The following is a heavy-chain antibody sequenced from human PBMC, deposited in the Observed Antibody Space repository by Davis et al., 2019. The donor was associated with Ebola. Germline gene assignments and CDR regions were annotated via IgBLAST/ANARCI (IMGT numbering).Heavy chain of an antibody. Sequence: GESLNTSCASSGFTYTDYYMSWLRQAPEEVLWRGSYISGDSLYRNYADSVRGRFTISRDDAKSSLYLQMNSLRAEDTDVYHCARGGYYDSSGYSHAAFDIWGQGTMVTVSS. J-gene: IGHJ3*02. CDR3: ARGGYYDSSGYSHAAFDI. CDR2: ISGDSLYR. CDR1: GFTYTDYY. D-gene: IGHD3-22*01. V-gene: IGHV3-11*06.